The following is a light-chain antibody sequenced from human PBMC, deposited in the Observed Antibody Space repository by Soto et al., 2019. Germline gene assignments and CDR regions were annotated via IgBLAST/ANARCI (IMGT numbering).Light chain of an antibody. Sequence: QSVLTQPPSASGSPGQSVTISCTGTSSDIGGYNSVSWYQQHPGKAPRLMIYEVNKRPSGVPDRFSGSKSGYTASLTVSGLQTEDEAFYYCSSFTRGSTPCVFGTGTKLTVL. CDR1: SSDIGGYNS. CDR3: SSFTRGSTPCV. V-gene: IGLV2-8*01. J-gene: IGLJ1*01. CDR2: EVN.